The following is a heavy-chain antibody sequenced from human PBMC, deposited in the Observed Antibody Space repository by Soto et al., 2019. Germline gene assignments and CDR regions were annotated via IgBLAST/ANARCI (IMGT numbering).Heavy chain of an antibody. V-gene: IGHV3-15*07. J-gene: IGHJ4*02. CDR2: IKSKTDGETI. Sequence: PGGSLRLSCAASSFTLSNAWMNWVRQAPGKGLEWVGRIKSKTDGETIDYAAPMKGRFTISRDDSKNTLYLQMNSLKTEDTAVYYCTTGRLVTTTKGFDYWGQGTLVTVSS. CDR1: SFTLSNAW. D-gene: IGHD2-15*01. CDR3: TTGRLVTTTKGFDY.